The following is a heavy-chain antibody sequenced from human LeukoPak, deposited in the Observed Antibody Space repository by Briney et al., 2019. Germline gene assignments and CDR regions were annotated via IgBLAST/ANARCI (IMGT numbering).Heavy chain of an antibody. V-gene: IGHV3-11*01. J-gene: IGHJ4*02. CDR2: ISGGGNYI. CDR1: GFISSNYY. D-gene: IGHD3-10*01. CDR3: ATGSQIREADY. Sequence: GGSLRLSCAASGFISSNYYMSWVRQAPEKGLEWVSYISGGGNYINYADSVKGRFTISRDNAKNSLYLQMNSLRAEDTAVYYCATGSQIREADYWGQGTLVTVSS.